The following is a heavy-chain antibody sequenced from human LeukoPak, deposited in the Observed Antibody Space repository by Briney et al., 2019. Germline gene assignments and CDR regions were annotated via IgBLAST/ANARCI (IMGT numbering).Heavy chain of an antibody. D-gene: IGHD6-19*01. CDR1: GGSISSRDYY. CDR3: ARDGWYRNFFDP. CDR2: ISYSGSP. V-gene: IGHV4-31*03. Sequence: SETLSLTCTVSGGSISSRDYYWSWIRQHPGKGLEWIGYISYSGSPRYNPSLMSRVTISLDTSKNQFSLKLNSMTAADTAVYYCARDGWYRNFFDPWGQGTLVTVSS. J-gene: IGHJ5*02.